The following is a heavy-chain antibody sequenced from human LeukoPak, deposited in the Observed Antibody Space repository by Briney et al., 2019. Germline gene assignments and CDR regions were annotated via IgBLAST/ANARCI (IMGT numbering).Heavy chain of an antibody. CDR1: GGSISSSSYY. CDR2: IYYSGST. V-gene: IGHV4-39*01. D-gene: IGHD2-15*01. Sequence: SETLSLTCTVSGGSISSSSYYWVWIRQPPGKGLEWIGSIYYSGSTYYNPSLKSRVTISVDTSKNQFSLKLSSVTAADTAVYYCATRGYCSGGSCYSTYYYYGMDVWGQGTTVTVSS. CDR3: ATRGYCSGGSCYSTYYYYGMDV. J-gene: IGHJ6*02.